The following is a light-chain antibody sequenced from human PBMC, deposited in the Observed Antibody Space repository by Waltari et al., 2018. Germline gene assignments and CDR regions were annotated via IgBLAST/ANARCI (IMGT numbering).Light chain of an antibody. J-gene: IGKJ4*01. V-gene: IGKV3-20*01. CDR3: QHYGTSPEVT. CDR1: QSVSSSS. Sequence: EIVLTQSPGTLSLSPGEGATLSCRASQSVSSSSLAWYQQKPGQAPRLVIYGASSRATGIPDRFSGSGSGTDFTLTISRLEPEDFAVYYCQHYGTSPEVTFGGGTKVEIK. CDR2: GAS.